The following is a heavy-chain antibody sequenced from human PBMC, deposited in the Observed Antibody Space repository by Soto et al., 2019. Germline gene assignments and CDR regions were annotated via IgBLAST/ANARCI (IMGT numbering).Heavy chain of an antibody. V-gene: IGHV4-59*01. J-gene: IGHJ4*02. CDR3: ARAWGYYFDY. Sequence: QLQLQESGPGLVKPSETLSLTCTVSGGSISNYYWSWIRQPPGKGLEWIGYMYYGGSTNYNPSLKSRVTISVDTSKNQFSLKLTSVTAADTAVYYCARAWGYYFDYWGQGTLVTVSS. CDR2: MYYGGST. D-gene: IGHD3-16*01. CDR1: GGSISNYY.